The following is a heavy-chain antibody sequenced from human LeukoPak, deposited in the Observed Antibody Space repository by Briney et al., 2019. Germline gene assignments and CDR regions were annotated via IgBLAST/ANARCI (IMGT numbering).Heavy chain of an antibody. Sequence: GSLRLSWAASGFTFSNYWMSWVRQAPGKGLEWVASIKRDGSESYYVDSVRGRFTISRDDAKNSLYLQMNSLRAEDTAVYYCARILETYYYDSSGYYYDYWGQGTLVTVSS. CDR3: ARILETYYYDSSGYYYDY. CDR1: GFTFSNYW. D-gene: IGHD3-22*01. J-gene: IGHJ4*02. CDR2: IKRDGSES. V-gene: IGHV3-7*01.